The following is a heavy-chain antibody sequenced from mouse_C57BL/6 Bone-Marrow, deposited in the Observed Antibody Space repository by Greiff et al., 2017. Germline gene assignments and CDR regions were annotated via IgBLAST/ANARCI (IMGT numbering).Heavy chain of an antibody. D-gene: IGHD2-4*01. V-gene: IGHV14-4*01. CDR1: GFNIKDDY. CDR3: TTFWSTYDYDGYYAMDY. CDR2: FDPENGDT. J-gene: IGHJ4*01. Sequence: VQLQQSGAELVRPGASVKLSCPASGFNIKDDYMHWVKQRPEQGLEWIGWFDPENGDTEYASKFQGKATITAATSSNTAYLQLSSLTSEDTAVYYCTTFWSTYDYDGYYAMDYWGQGTSVTVSS.